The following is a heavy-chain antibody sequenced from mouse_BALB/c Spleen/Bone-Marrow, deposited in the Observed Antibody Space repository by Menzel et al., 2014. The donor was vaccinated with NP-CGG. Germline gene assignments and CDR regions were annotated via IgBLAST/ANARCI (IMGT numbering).Heavy chain of an antibody. CDR3: ASLHYYGFFAY. V-gene: IGHV4-1*02. CDR1: GFAFSRYW. CDR2: INPDSSTI. D-gene: IGHD1-2*01. J-gene: IGHJ3*01. Sequence: DVKLVESGGGLVQPGGSLKLSCAASGFAFSRYWMSWVRQAPGKGLEWIGEINPDSSTINYTPSLKDKFIISRDNAKNTLYLQMSKVRSEDTALYYCASLHYYGFFAYWGQGTLVTVSA.